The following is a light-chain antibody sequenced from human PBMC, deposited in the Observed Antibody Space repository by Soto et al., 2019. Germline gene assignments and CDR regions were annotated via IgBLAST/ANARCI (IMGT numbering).Light chain of an antibody. CDR1: QSIGSW. CDR2: DAS. CDR3: QQYNNYPWT. J-gene: IGKJ1*01. Sequence: QMTQSPSTLSSSPGDRATISCRASQSIGSWVAWYQQKAGQAPKLLIYDASSWETGVPSRFSGSGSGTDFTLTISSLQPDDFATYFCQQYNNYPWTFGPGTKVEIK. V-gene: IGKV1-5*01.